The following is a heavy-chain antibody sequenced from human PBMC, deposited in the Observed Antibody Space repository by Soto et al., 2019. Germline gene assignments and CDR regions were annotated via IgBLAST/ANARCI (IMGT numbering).Heavy chain of an antibody. CDR3: ARGTYCSGGSCTRYYYYYYGMDV. Sequence: QVQLVQSGAEVKKPGSSVKVSCKASGGTFSSYAISWVRQAPGQGLEWMGGIIPIFGTANYAQKFQGRVTITADESTSTAYMELSSLRSEDTAVYYCARGTYCSGGSCTRYYYYYYGMDVWGPGTTVTVSS. D-gene: IGHD2-15*01. CDR1: GGTFSSYA. V-gene: IGHV1-69*12. J-gene: IGHJ6*02. CDR2: IIPIFGTA.